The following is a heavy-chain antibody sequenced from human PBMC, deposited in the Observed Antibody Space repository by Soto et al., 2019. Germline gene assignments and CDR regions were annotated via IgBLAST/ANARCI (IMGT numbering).Heavy chain of an antibody. CDR2: IIPIFGTA. CDR1: GGTFSSYA. D-gene: IGHD5-18*01. CDR3: ARVGDTAMENILDAFDI. Sequence: QVQLVQSGAEVKKPGSSVKVSCKASGGTFSSYAISWVRQAPGQGLEWMGGIIPIFGTANYAQKFQGRVTITADESTSTADMELSSLRSEDTAVYYCARVGDTAMENILDAFDIWGQGTMVTVSS. V-gene: IGHV1-69*01. J-gene: IGHJ3*02.